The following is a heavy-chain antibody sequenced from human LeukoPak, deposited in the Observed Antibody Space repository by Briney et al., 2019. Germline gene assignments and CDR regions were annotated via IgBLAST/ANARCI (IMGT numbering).Heavy chain of an antibody. CDR1: GGSISSYY. V-gene: IGHV4-59*01. CDR3: ARSLRRGWFDP. CDR2: IYYSGST. Sequence: SETLSLTCTVSGGSISSYYWSWIRQPPGKGLEWIGYIYYSGSTNYNPSLKSRVTISVDTSKNQFSLKLSSVTAVDTAVYYCARSLRRGWFDPWGQGTLVTVSS. J-gene: IGHJ5*02.